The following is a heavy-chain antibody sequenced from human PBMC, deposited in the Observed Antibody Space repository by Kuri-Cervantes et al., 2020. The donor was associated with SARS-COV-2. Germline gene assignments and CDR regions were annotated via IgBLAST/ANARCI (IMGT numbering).Heavy chain of an antibody. V-gene: IGHV4-59*01. J-gene: IGHJ5*02. CDR3: AGGAVARVGWFVP. CDR2: NHYSGST. Sequence: ESLKIYCTVSGGSISSYYLSWIRQPPGKGLGWIGYNHYSGSTNYNPSLKSRVTISVDTSKNQFSLKLSSVTAADTAVYYCAGGAVARVGWFVPWGQGTQVTVSS. CDR1: GGSISSYY. D-gene: IGHD2-15*01.